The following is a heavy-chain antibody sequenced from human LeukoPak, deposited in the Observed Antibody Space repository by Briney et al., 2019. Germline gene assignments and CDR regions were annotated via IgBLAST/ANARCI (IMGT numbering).Heavy chain of an antibody. CDR1: GLTFSSYE. CDR3: ARDSHKFDSSGYYPDAFDI. D-gene: IGHD3-22*01. J-gene: IGHJ3*02. V-gene: IGHV3-48*03. CDR2: ISSGSSI. Sequence: PGGSLRLSCAASGLTFSSYEMNWVRQAPGKGLEWVSYISSGSSIYYADSVKGRFTISRDNAKESLYLQMHSLRAEDTAVYYCARDSHKFDSSGYYPDAFDIWGQGTMVTVSS.